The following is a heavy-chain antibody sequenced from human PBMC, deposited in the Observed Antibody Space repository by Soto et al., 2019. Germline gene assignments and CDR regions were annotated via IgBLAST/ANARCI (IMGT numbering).Heavy chain of an antibody. J-gene: IGHJ6*02. CDR3: ARALGYSGYAGMDV. Sequence: QVQLVQSGGEVKKPGASVQVSCKASGYTFTIYGINWVRQAPGQGHEWMGWISPDNGNTNYAQNLQGRVTMTTDTSPSTAYMELRSLRSDDTAVYYCARALGYSGYAGMDVWGQGTTVTVSS. CDR2: ISPDNGNT. D-gene: IGHD5-12*01. CDR1: GYTFTIYG. V-gene: IGHV1-18*01.